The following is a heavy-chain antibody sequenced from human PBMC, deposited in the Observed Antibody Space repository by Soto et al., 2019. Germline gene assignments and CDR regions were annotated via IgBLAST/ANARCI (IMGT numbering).Heavy chain of an antibody. Sequence: TGGSLRLSCAASNFTFSSYAMSWVRQAPGKGLEWVSGIIGDGGSTYYADSVKGRFTISRDNSKNTLYLQMNRLRAEDTAVYYCAKSLFQLLFLDYWGQGTPVTVSS. CDR3: AKSLFQLLFLDY. CDR1: NFTFSSYA. D-gene: IGHD3-10*01. CDR2: IIGDGGST. V-gene: IGHV3-23*01. J-gene: IGHJ4*02.